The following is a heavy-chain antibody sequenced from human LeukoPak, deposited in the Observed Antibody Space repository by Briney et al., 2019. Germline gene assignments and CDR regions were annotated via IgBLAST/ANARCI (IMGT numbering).Heavy chain of an antibody. CDR2: IIPILGTA. Sequence: GASVKVSCKASGGTFSSYAISWVRQAPGQGLEWMGGIIPILGTANYAQKFQGRVTITADESTSTAYMELSSLRSEDTAVYYCARSPYSGYDFDYWGQGTLVTVSS. CDR1: GGTFSSYA. J-gene: IGHJ4*02. V-gene: IGHV1-69*01. CDR3: ARSPYSGYDFDY. D-gene: IGHD5-12*01.